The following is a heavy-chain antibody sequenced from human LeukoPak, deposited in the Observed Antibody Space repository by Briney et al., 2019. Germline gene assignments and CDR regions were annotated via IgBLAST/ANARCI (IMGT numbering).Heavy chain of an antibody. CDR2: ITSSGGTT. CDR3: AKEREGWPTNFDS. V-gene: IGHV3-23*01. D-gene: IGHD5-24*01. Sequence: PGGSLSLSRAASVFTFSTYAVNWVRQAPGKGLEWVSAITSSGGTTYYADSVTGRSSIHSDNSKTTPYLQIPSLRAHGTPVYYFAKEREGWPTNFDSWGQGTVVTVSA. J-gene: IGHJ4*02. CDR1: VFTFSTYA.